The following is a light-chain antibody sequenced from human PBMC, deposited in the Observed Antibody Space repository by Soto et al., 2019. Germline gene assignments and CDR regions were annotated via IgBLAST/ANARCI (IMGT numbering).Light chain of an antibody. CDR3: QQYGGSPFT. CDR1: QSVGSNY. CDR2: GAS. Sequence: EIVLTQSPGTLSLSPGERATLYCRASQSVGSNYLAWYQQKPGQAPRVLIYGASNRATGIPDRFSGSGSGTDFTLTISRLEPDDSAVYYCQQYGGSPFTFGPGTKVDIK. J-gene: IGKJ3*01. V-gene: IGKV3-20*01.